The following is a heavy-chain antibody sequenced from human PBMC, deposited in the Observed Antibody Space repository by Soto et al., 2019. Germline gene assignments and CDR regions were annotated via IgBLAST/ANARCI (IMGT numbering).Heavy chain of an antibody. J-gene: IGHJ4*02. CDR3: ASGGYNVNYFDY. CDR1: GGSISSYY. V-gene: IGHV4-59*08. Sequence: SETLSLTCTVSGGSISSYYWSWIRQPPGKGLGWIGYIYYSGSTNYNPSLKSRVTISVDTSKNQFSLKLSSVTAADTAVYYCASGGYNVNYFDYWGQGTLVTVSS. D-gene: IGHD5-12*01. CDR2: IYYSGST.